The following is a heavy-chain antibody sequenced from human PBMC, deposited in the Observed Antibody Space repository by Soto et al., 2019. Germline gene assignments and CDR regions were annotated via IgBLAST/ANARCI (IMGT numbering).Heavy chain of an antibody. CDR2: IYYSGST. V-gene: IGHV4-31*03. CDR1: GGSISSGGYY. CDR3: ARWSFPEYYGMDV. J-gene: IGHJ6*02. Sequence: LSLTCTVSGGSISSGGYYWSWIRQHPGKGLEWIGYIYYSGSTYYNPSLKSRVTISVDTSKNQFSLKLSSVTAADTAVYYCARWSFPEYYGMDVWGQATKVTVYS.